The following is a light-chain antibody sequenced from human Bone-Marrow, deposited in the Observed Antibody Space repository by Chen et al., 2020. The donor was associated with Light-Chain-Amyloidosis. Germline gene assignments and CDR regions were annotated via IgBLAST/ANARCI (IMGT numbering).Light chain of an antibody. CDR3: QSADSSGTYEVI. Sequence: SYELTQPPSVSVSPGQTARLTCSGDDLPTKYAYWYQQKPGQATVLVIHRDTGRPSGISERFSGSRSGTTATLTISGVQAEDEADYHCQSADSSGTYEVIFGGGTKLTVL. CDR2: RDT. CDR1: DLPTKY. V-gene: IGLV3-25*03. J-gene: IGLJ2*01.